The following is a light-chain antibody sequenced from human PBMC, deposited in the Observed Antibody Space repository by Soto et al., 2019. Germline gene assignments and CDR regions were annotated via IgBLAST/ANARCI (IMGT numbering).Light chain of an antibody. CDR3: QTWGSGIQVV. CDR2: LNSDGRH. J-gene: IGLJ2*01. CDR1: SGHSTYD. Sequence: QAVVTQSPSASASLGASVKLTCTLSSGHSTYDIAWHQQQPEKGPRFLMKLNSDGRHTKGDGIPDRFSGSSSGAERYLSISSLQSEDEADYYCQTWGSGIQVVFGGGTKLTVL. V-gene: IGLV4-69*01.